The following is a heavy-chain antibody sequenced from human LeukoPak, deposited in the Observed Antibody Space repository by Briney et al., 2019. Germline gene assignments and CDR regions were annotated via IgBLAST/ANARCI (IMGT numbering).Heavy chain of an antibody. CDR3: ARGSDAFDI. V-gene: IGHV3-11*04. CDR1: GFNFRDFY. J-gene: IGHJ3*02. Sequence: GGSLRLSCAGSGFNFRDFYMSWIRQAPGKGLEWLSYISSTSSTIYYADSVKGRFTISRDNSKNTLYLQMNSLRAEDTAVYYCARGSDAFDIWGQGTMVTVSS. CDR2: ISSTSSTI.